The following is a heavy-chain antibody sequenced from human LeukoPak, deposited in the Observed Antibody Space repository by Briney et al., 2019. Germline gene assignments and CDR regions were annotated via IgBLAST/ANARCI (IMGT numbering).Heavy chain of an antibody. D-gene: IGHD3-10*01. CDR3: VSESESRSGGDY. CDR1: GFSFSTFW. Sequence: GGSLRLSCAASGFSFSTFWMHWVRQVPGKGLVWVSRVNPDGSSTSYADSVKGRFTISRDNAKNTVYLQMNSLRDEDTAVYYCVSESESRSGGDYWSQGTLVTVSS. J-gene: IGHJ4*02. CDR2: VNPDGSST. V-gene: IGHV3-74*01.